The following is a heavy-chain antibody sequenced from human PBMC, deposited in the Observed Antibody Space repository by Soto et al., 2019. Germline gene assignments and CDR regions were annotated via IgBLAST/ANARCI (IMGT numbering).Heavy chain of an antibody. D-gene: IGHD4-17*01. J-gene: IGHJ4*02. CDR3: ARERDHDYGDTLDY. CDR1: GFTFSSYA. CDR2: ISYDGSNK. V-gene: IGHV3-30-3*01. Sequence: QVQPVESGGGVVQPGRSLRLSCAASGFTFSSYAMHWVRQAPGKGLEWVAVISYDGSNKYYADSVKGRFTISRDNSKNTLYLQMNSLRAEDTAVYYCARERDHDYGDTLDYWGQGTLVTVSS.